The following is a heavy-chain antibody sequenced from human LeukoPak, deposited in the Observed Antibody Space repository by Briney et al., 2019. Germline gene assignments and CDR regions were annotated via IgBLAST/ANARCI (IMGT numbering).Heavy chain of an antibody. CDR3: AREVRGILNPMVGAFDP. CDR1: GGTFSSYA. CDR2: IIPIFGTA. D-gene: IGHD3-10*01. J-gene: IGHJ5*02. V-gene: IGHV1-69*05. Sequence: ASVKVSCKASGGTFSSYAISWVRQAPGQGLEWMGGIIPIFGTANCAQKFQGRVTITTDESTSTAYMELSSLRSEDTAVYYCAREVRGILNPMVGAFDPWGQGTLVTVSS.